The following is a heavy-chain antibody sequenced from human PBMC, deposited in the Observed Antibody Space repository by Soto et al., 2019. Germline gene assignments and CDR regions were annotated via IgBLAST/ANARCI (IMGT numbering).Heavy chain of an antibody. CDR2: IIPIFGTA. Sequence: ASVKVSCKASGGTFSSYAISWVRQAPGQGLEWMGGIIPIFGTANYAQKLQGRVTITADESTSTAYMELSSLRSEDTAVYYCARDAMPLRYDVFQHWGQGTLVTVSS. J-gene: IGHJ1*01. CDR3: ARDAMPLRYDVFQH. D-gene: IGHD4-17*01. V-gene: IGHV1-69*13. CDR1: GGTFSSYA.